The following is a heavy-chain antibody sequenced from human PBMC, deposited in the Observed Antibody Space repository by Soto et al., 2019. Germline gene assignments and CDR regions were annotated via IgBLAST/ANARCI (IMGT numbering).Heavy chain of an antibody. CDR2: INHSGST. V-gene: IGHV4-34*01. J-gene: IGHJ6*02. Sequence: SETLSLTCAVYGGSFSGYYWSWIRQPPGKGLEWIGEINHSGSTNYNPSLKSRVTISVDTSKNQFSLKLSSVTAADTAVYYCALATTLSLVDYYGMDVWGQGTTVTVSS. D-gene: IGHD1-26*01. CDR3: ALATTLSLVDYYGMDV. CDR1: GGSFSGYY.